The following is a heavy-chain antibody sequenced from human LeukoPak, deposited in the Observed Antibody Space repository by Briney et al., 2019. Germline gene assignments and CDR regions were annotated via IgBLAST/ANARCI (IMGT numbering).Heavy chain of an antibody. J-gene: IGHJ4*02. CDR2: ISSSGSTI. V-gene: IGHV3-48*03. CDR3: ARDYYDSSGYYGVDY. CDR1: GFTFSSYE. Sequence: PGGSLRLSCAASGFTFSSYEMHWVRQAPGKGLEWVSYISSSGSTIYYADSVKGRFTISRDNPKNSLYLQMNSLRAEDTAVYYCARDYYDSSGYYGVDYWGQGTLVTVSP. D-gene: IGHD3-22*01.